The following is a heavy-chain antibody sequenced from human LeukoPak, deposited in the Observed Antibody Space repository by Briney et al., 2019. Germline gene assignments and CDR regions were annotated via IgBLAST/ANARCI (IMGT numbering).Heavy chain of an antibody. Sequence: GGSLRLSCAASGFTFSTYNMNWVRQAPGKGLEWVSSISGSSSYIYYADSVKGRFSISRDNARNSLYLQMNSLRAEDTAVYYCARDLLGWELHYFDYWGQGTLVTVSS. D-gene: IGHD1-26*01. CDR3: ARDLLGWELHYFDY. V-gene: IGHV3-21*01. CDR2: ISGSSSYI. CDR1: GFTFSTYN. J-gene: IGHJ4*02.